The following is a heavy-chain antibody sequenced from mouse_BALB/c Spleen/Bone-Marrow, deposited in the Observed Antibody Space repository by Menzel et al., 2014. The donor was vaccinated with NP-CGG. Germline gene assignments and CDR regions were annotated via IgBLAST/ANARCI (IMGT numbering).Heavy chain of an antibody. CDR1: GYTFTSXW. Sequence: VKLQESGAELVKPGASVKMSCKASGYTFTSXWXHWVXQRPXXGXXGIGTIDPSDSYTSYNQKFKGKATLTVDTSSSTXXMQLSSLTSEDSAVYYCTRMWAYWGQGTLVTVSA. J-gene: IGHJ3*01. CDR2: IDPSDSYT. CDR3: TRMWAY. V-gene: IGHV1S127*01.